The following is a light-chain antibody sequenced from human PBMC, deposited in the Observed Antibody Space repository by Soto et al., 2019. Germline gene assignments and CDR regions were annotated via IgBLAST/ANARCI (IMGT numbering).Light chain of an antibody. V-gene: IGLV1-51*01. CDR3: GTWDSGLSAGFYV. CDR1: SSNIGNNF. CDR2: DDN. Sequence: QSVLTQPPSVSAAPGQKVTISCSGSSSNIGNNFVSWYQHLPGTAPKLLIYDDNKRPSGIPDRFSGSKSGTSATLGITGLQTGDEADYYCGTWDSGLSAGFYVFGTGTKVTVL. J-gene: IGLJ1*01.